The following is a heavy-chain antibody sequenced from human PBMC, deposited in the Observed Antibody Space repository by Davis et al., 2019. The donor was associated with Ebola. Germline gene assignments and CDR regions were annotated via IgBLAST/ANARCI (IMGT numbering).Heavy chain of an antibody. Sequence: ASVKVSCKASGYSFTDDGISWVRQAPGQGLEWMGWISTYNGNTNYAQKVQGRITMTTDTSTSTAYMELRSLRSDDTAVYYCARDNGGSSPHYYYYYYGMDVWGQGTTVTVSS. CDR2: ISTYNGNT. V-gene: IGHV1-18*01. J-gene: IGHJ6*02. D-gene: IGHD6-6*01. CDR1: GYSFTDDG. CDR3: ARDNGGSSPHYYYYYYGMDV.